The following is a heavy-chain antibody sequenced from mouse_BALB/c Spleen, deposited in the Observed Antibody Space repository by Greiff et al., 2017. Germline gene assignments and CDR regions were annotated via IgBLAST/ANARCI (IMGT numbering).Heavy chain of an antibody. V-gene: IGHV1-4*01. J-gene: IGHJ4*01. CDR3: ARVGLPNAMDD. D-gene: IGHD2-2*01. Sequence: VQLQQSGAELARPGASVKMSCKASGYTFTSYTMHWVKQRPGQGLEWIGYINPSSGYTNYNQKFKDKATLTADKSSSTAYMQLSSLTSEDSAVYYCARVGLPNAMDDWGQGTSVTVSS. CDR2: INPSSGYT. CDR1: GYTFTSYT.